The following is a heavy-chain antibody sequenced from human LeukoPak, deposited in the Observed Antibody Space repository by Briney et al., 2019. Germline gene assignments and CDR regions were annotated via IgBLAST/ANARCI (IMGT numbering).Heavy chain of an antibody. J-gene: IGHJ4*02. Sequence: GASVKVSCKASGYVFTDYYIHWVRQAPGQGLEWMGWINPYSGGTNYAQKFRGRVTMTRDTSISTAYVDLSRLTSDDTAVYYCARSEIYCNNGLCYRGPCDYWGQGTLVTVSS. CDR3: ARSEIYCNNGLCYRGPCDY. V-gene: IGHV1-2*02. CDR2: INPYSGGT. D-gene: IGHD2-8*01. CDR1: GYVFTDYY.